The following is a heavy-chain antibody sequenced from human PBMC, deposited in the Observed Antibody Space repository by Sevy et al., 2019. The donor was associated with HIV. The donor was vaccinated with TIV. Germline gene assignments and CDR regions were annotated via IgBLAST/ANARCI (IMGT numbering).Heavy chain of an antibody. CDR2: ISGGDGST. Sequence: GGSLRLSCAASGFTFSIYAMSWVRQAPGKGLEWVSGISGGDGSTSYEDSVKGRFTFSRDNSKNTLHRQMNSLRVEDTAVYYCANEIAVAATVVKEWGQGTLVTVSS. CDR3: ANEIAVAATVVKE. V-gene: IGHV3-23*01. D-gene: IGHD6-19*01. CDR1: GFTFSIYA. J-gene: IGHJ4*02.